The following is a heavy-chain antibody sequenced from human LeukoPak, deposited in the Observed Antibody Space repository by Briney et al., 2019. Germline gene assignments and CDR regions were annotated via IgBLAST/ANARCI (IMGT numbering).Heavy chain of an antibody. D-gene: IGHD4-17*01. J-gene: IGHJ4*02. V-gene: IGHV4-34*01. CDR1: GGSFSGYY. CDR2: INHSGST. CDR3: ASLTTDY. Sequence: SETLSLTCAVYGGSFSGYYWSWIRQPPGKGLEWIGEINHSGSTNYNPSLKSRVTISVDTSKNQFSLKLSSATAADTAVYYCASLTTDYWGQGTLVTVSS.